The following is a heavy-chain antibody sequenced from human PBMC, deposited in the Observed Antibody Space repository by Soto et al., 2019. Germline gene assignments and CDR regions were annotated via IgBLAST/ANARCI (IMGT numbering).Heavy chain of an antibody. D-gene: IGHD2-2*01. CDR1: GGTFSSYA. V-gene: IGHV1-69*13. Sequence: SVKVSCKASGGTFSSYAISWVRQAPGQGLEWMGGIIPIFGTANYAQKFQGRVTITADESTSTAYMELSSLRSEDTAVYYCARVTGYCSSTSCSIERGYYYYGMDVWGQGTTVTVSS. CDR2: IIPIFGTA. CDR3: ARVTGYCSSTSCSIERGYYYYGMDV. J-gene: IGHJ6*02.